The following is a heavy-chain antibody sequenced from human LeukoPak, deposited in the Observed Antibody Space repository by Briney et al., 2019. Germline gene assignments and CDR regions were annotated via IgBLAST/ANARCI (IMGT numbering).Heavy chain of an antibody. CDR3: ARTYYDYVWGSSLFDY. J-gene: IGHJ4*02. V-gene: IGHV1-8*01. CDR1: GYTFTSYD. D-gene: IGHD3-16*01. CDR2: MNPNSGNT. Sequence: GASLKVSCKASGYTFTSYDINWGRQPPGQGLEWMGWMNPNSGNTGYAQKFQGRVTMTRNTSISTAYMELSSLRSEDTAVYYCARTYYDYVWGSSLFDYWGQGTLVTVSS.